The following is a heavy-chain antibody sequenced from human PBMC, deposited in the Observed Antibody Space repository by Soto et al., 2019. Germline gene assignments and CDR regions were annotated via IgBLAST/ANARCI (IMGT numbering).Heavy chain of an antibody. V-gene: IGHV4-34*01. J-gene: IGHJ4*02. CDR3: GKPVRCLEY. Sequence: SETLSLTCAVYGGSFSGYYWSWIRQPPGKGLEWIGEINHSGSTNYNPSLKSRVTISVDTSKNQFSLKLSSVTAAHTAVYYWGKPVRCLEYGGKGPLVPVSP. CDR2: INHSGST. CDR1: GGSFSGYY. D-gene: IGHD3-3*01.